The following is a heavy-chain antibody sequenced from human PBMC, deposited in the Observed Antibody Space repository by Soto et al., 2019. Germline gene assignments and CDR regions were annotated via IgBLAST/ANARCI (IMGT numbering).Heavy chain of an antibody. V-gene: IGHV4-30-4*01. CDR3: ARGVVVVGGFDP. D-gene: IGHD2-15*01. CDR1: GGSISSGDYY. Sequence: KPSETLSLTCTVSGGSISSGDYYWSWIRQPPGKGLEWIGYIYYSGSTYYNPSLKSRVTISVDTSKNQFSLKLSSVTAADTAVYYCARGVVVVGGFDPWGQGTLVTVSS. CDR2: IYYSGST. J-gene: IGHJ5*02.